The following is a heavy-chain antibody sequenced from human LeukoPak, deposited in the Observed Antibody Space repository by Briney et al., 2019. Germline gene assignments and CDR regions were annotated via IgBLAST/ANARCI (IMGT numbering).Heavy chain of an antibody. V-gene: IGHV1-2*02. CDR1: GYTFTGYY. CDR2: INPNIDGT. CDR3: ASYYYDSSNHDSSTHYYYIDV. D-gene: IGHD3-22*01. Sequence: GASVKVSCKASGYTFTGYYIHWVRQAAGQGRDGRGWINPNIDGTNYAQKFEGRVTMTGDRSISTAYMEFSRLRSDDTAVYYCASYYYDSSNHDSSTHYYYIDVWGKGTTVTVSS. J-gene: IGHJ6*03.